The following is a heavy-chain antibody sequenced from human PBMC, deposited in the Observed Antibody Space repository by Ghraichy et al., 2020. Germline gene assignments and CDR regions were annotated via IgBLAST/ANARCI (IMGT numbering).Heavy chain of an antibody. V-gene: IGHV4-39*01. Sequence: GSLRLSCTVSGGSISSSSYYWGWIRQPPGKGLEWIGSIYYSGSTYYNPSLKSRVTISVDTSKNQFSLKLSSVTAADTAVYYCASALAVAGDNWFDPWGQGTLVTVSS. CDR2: IYYSGST. D-gene: IGHD6-19*01. CDR3: ASALAVAGDNWFDP. CDR1: GGSISSSSYY. J-gene: IGHJ5*02.